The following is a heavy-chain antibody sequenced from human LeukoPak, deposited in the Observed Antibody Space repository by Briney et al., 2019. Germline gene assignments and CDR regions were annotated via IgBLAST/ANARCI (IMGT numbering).Heavy chain of an antibody. CDR1: GFTFDDYA. V-gene: IGHV3-9*01. Sequence: GRSLRLSCAASGFTFDDYAMHWVRQAPGKGLEWVSGISWNSGSIGYADSVKGRFTISRGNAKNSLYLQMNSLRAEDTALYYCAKDSGAGGYDYVWGSYRYNPFDYWGQGTLVTVSS. J-gene: IGHJ4*02. CDR3: AKDSGAGGYDYVWGSYRYNPFDY. CDR2: ISWNSGSI. D-gene: IGHD3-16*02.